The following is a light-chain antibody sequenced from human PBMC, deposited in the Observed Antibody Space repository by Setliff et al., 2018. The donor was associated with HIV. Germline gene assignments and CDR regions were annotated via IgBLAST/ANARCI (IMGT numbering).Light chain of an antibody. CDR2: DVN. CDR3: TSYTGNTRL. CDR1: STDVGGHNY. V-gene: IGLV2-14*03. Sequence: QSVLTQPASVSGSLGQSITISCAGTSTDVGGHNYVSWYQQHPGKAPKLIIYDVNNRPSGISNRFSGSKSGNTASLTISGLQAEDETDYYCTSYTGNTRLFGTGTKSPS. J-gene: IGLJ1*01.